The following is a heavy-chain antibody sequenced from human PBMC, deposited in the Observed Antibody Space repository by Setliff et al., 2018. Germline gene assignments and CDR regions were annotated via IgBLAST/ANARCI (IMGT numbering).Heavy chain of an antibody. J-gene: IGHJ4*02. Sequence: PGGSLRLSCAASGFTFSSYVMHWVRQAPGKGLEWVSGISWDSGSKGYADSVKGRFTISRDNAKKSLYLQMNSLRAEDMALYYCVKDSGSGNYFGGYFDYWGQGTLVTVSS. D-gene: IGHD3-10*01. CDR3: VKDSGSGNYFGGYFDY. V-gene: IGHV3-9*03. CDR1: GFTFSSYV. CDR2: ISWDSGSK.